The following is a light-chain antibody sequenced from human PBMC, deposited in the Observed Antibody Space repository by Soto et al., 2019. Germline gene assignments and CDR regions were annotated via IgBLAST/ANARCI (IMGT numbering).Light chain of an antibody. CDR2: LGS. CDR1: QSLLHSNGYNY. CDR3: MQPLQSWT. V-gene: IGKV2-28*01. J-gene: IGKJ1*01. Sequence: DIVMTQSPLSPPVTPGEPASISCRSSQSLLHSNGYNYLDWYLQKPGQSPQLLIYLGSNRASGVPDRLGGSAAGTDFTLKISRVEAEDVGVYYCMQPLQSWTFGQGTKVDIK.